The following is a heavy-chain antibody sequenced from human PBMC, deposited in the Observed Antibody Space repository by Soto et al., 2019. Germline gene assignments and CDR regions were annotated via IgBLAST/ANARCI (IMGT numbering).Heavy chain of an antibody. CDR1: GFTFSSYG. V-gene: IGHV3-30*18. D-gene: IGHD3-22*01. CDR2: ISYDGSNK. Sequence: QVQLVESGGGVVQPGRSLRLSCAASGFTFSSYGMHWVRQAPGKGLEWVAVISYDGSNKYYADSVKGRFTISRDNSKNTLYLQRNSLRAEDTAVYYCAKDRDSRYYYGMDVWGQGTTVTVSS. J-gene: IGHJ6*02. CDR3: AKDRDSRYYYGMDV.